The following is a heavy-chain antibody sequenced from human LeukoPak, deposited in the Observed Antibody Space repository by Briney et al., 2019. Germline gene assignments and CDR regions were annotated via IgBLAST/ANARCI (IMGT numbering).Heavy chain of an antibody. D-gene: IGHD1-26*01. CDR1: GGSISSYY. J-gene: IGHJ4*02. V-gene: IGHV4-59*12. CDR2: IYHSGST. CDR3: ARDARSGSYRY. Sequence: KPSETLSLTCTVSGGSISSYYWSWIRQPPGKGLEWIGEIYHSGSTNYNPSLKSRVTISVDKSKNQFSLKLSSVTAADTAVYYCARDARSGSYRYWGQGTLVTVSS.